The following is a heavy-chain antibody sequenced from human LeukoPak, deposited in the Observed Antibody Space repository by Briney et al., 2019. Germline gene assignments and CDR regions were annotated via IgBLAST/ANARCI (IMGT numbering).Heavy chain of an antibody. Sequence: PGGSLRLSCAVSGFTFSSYGMHWVRQAPGKGLEWVAFIRYDGSNKYYADSVKGRFTISRDNSKNTLYLQMNSLRAEDTAVYYCAKDRLLWFGELLPPYYFDYWGQGTLVTVSS. J-gene: IGHJ4*02. CDR1: GFTFSSYG. CDR3: AKDRLLWFGELLPPYYFDY. V-gene: IGHV3-30*02. D-gene: IGHD3-10*01. CDR2: IRYDGSNK.